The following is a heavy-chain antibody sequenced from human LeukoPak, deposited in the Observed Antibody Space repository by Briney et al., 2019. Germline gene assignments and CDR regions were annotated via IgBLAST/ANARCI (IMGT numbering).Heavy chain of an antibody. J-gene: IGHJ5*02. CDR1: GVSISSYY. V-gene: IGHV4-59*01. CDR2: IYYSGST. D-gene: IGHD3-10*01. CDR3: ARELWFGELPYNWFDP. Sequence: PSETLSLTCTVSGVSISSYYWSWIRQPPGKGLEWIGYIYYSGSTNYNPSLKSRVTISVDTPKNEFSLKLSSVTAADTAVYYCARELWFGELPYNWFDPWGQGTLVTVSS.